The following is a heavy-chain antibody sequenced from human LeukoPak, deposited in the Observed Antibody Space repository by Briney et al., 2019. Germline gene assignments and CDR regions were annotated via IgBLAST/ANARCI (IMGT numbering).Heavy chain of an antibody. CDR1: GFTFSSYA. V-gene: IGHV3-30-3*01. D-gene: IGHD3-3*01. Sequence: GGSLRLSCAASGFTFSSYAMHWVRQAPGKGLEWVAVISYDGSNKYYADSVKGRFTISRDNAKNSLYLQLNSLRAEDTAVYYCARDWSIRAGDVWGQGITVTVSS. CDR2: ISYDGSNK. CDR3: ARDWSIRAGDV. J-gene: IGHJ6*02.